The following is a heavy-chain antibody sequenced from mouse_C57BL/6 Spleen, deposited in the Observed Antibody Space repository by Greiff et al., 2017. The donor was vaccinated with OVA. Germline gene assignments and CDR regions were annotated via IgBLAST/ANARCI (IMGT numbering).Heavy chain of an antibody. J-gene: IGHJ3*01. V-gene: IGHV1-15*01. Sequence: VQLQQSGAELVRPGASVTLSCKASGYTFTDYEMHWVKQTPVHGLEWIGAIDPETGGTAYNQKFKGRAILTADKSSSTAYMELRSLTSEDSAVYYCTRGGSCYINSGGFAYWGHGALVSVSA. CDR2: IDPETGGT. D-gene: IGHD2-5*01. CDR1: GYTFTDYE. CDR3: TRGGSCYINSGGFAY.